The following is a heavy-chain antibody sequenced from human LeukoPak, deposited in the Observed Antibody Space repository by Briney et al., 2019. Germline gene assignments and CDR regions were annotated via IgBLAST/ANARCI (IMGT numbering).Heavy chain of an antibody. Sequence: ASVKVSCKASGYTFTSYDINWVRQATGQGLEWMGRINPNSGGTNYPQKFLGRVTMTWDTSISTAYMELSSLRSDDTAVYYCTRDRVPITVPGTWFDPWGQGTLVTVSS. V-gene: IGHV1-2*06. D-gene: IGHD6-19*01. CDR3: TRDRVPITVPGTWFDP. CDR1: GYTFTSYD. J-gene: IGHJ5*02. CDR2: INPNSGGT.